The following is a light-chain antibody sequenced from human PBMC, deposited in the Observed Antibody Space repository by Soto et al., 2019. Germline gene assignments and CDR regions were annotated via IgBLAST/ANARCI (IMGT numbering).Light chain of an antibody. J-gene: IGKJ4*01. CDR2: AAS. Sequence: DIQMTQSPPSLSASIGDTVTITCRSSQTISTYLNWFQQKPGKAPKLLIGAASTLQSGVSSRFSGRDSGTEFALTIISLHPEDSAPYFCQQNFSPLLTVGGGTKLEI. CDR3: QQNFSPLLT. V-gene: IGKV1-39*01. CDR1: QTISTY.